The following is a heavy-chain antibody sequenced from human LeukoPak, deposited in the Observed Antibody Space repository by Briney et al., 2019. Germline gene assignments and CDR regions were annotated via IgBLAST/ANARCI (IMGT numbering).Heavy chain of an antibody. V-gene: IGHV3-30*18. CDR3: AKDFESVVPYYGSGTDY. Sequence: PGGSLRLSCAASGFSFSSHGMHWVRQAPGKGLEWVAVISYDGSNKYYAGSVKDRFTISRDNSKNTLYLQMNSLRAEDTAVYYCAKDFESVVPYYGSGTDYWGQGTLVTVSS. CDR1: GFSFSSHG. CDR2: ISYDGSNK. D-gene: IGHD3-10*01. J-gene: IGHJ4*02.